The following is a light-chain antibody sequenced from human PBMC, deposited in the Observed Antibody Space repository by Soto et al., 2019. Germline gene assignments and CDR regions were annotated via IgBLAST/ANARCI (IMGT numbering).Light chain of an antibody. CDR2: LYSDGSH. Sequence: QLVLTQSPSASASLGASVNLTCTLSSGHSSYAVAWHQQQPEKGPRFLMKLYSDGSHIKGDGIPDRFSGSSSGAERFLIISSLQSEDEADYYCQTYGTGTWVFGAGTQLTVL. J-gene: IGLJ3*02. V-gene: IGLV4-69*01. CDR3: QTYGTGTWV. CDR1: SGHSSYA.